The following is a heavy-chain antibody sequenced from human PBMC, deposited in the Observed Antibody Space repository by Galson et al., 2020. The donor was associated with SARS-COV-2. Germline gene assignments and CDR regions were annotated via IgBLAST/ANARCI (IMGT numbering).Heavy chain of an antibody. CDR2: NIPIFGTA. CDR1: GGTFSSYA. V-gene: IGHV1-69*13. D-gene: IGHD4-17*01. J-gene: IGHJ4*02. CDR3: ARWSTNYGDYVPDY. Sequence: SVTVSCQASGGTFSSYAIRWVRQAPAQGLEWMGGNIPIFGTANYAQKFQGRVTITADESTSTAYMELSSLRSEDTAVYYCARWSTNYGDYVPDYWGQGTLVTVSS.